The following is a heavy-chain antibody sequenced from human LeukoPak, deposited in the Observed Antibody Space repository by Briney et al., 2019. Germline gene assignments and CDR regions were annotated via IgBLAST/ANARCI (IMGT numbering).Heavy chain of an antibody. CDR1: GYTFTSYD. V-gene: IGHV1-8*01. CDR3: ARTGCSGGNCYYYYYGMDV. D-gene: IGHD2-15*01. J-gene: IGHJ6*02. CDR2: MNPNNGNI. Sequence: ASVKVSCKASGYTFTSYDINWVRQATGQGLEWMGWMNPNNGNIGYAQKFQGRVTMIRNTSISTAYMELSSLRSEDTAVYYCARTGCSGGNCYYYYYGMDVWGQGTTVTVSS.